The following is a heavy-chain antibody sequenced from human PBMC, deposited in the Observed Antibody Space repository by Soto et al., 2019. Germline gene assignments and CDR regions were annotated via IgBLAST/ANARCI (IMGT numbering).Heavy chain of an antibody. D-gene: IGHD2-2*01. J-gene: IGHJ6*02. CDR2: IKSKTDGGTT. V-gene: IGHV3-15*07. CDR1: GFTFSNAW. Sequence: EVQLVESGGGLVKPGGSLRLSCAASGFTFSNAWMNWVRQAPGKGLEWVGRIKSKTDGGTTDYAAPVKGRVTISRDDSKNTLYLQMNSLKTEDTAVYYCTTAGYCSSTSCYEDYYGMDVWGQGTTVTVSS. CDR3: TTAGYCSSTSCYEDYYGMDV.